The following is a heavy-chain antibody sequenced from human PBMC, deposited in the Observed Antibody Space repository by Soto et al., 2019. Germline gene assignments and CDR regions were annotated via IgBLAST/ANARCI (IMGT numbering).Heavy chain of an antibody. CDR2: INWDDHK. V-gene: IGHV2-70*11. Sequence: SGPTLVNPTQTLTLTCTFSWFSLSTSGMCVSWIRQPPGKALEWLARINWDDHKYYSTSLRTRLTISRDTSKNQVVLTMTNMDPVDTATYYCARGSAPISLPDSWGQGTPVTVSS. J-gene: IGHJ4*02. CDR3: ARGSAPISLPDS. CDR1: WFSLSTSGMC.